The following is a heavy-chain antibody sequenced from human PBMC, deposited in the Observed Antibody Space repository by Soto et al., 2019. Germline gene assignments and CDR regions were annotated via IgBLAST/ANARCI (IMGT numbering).Heavy chain of an antibody. V-gene: IGHV3-21*01. CDR3: ARDSAGTTGTTKYYYGMDV. Sequence: EVQLVESGGGLVKPGGSLRLSCAASGFTFSSYSLNWVRQAPGKGLEWVSSVSSSSTYIYYADSVKGRFTISRDNAKNSLYLQMNSLRAEDTAVYYCARDSAGTTGTTKYYYGMDVWGQGTTVTVSS. CDR1: GFTFSSYS. J-gene: IGHJ6*02. D-gene: IGHD1-1*01. CDR2: VSSSSTYI.